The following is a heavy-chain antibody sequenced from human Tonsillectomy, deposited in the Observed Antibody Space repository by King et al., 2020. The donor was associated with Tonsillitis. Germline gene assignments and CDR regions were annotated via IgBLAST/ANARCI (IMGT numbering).Heavy chain of an antibody. CDR2: ISHDGDIK. CDR3: AKEIGLYNFWSGYFDC. V-gene: IGHV3-30*18. CDR1: GFTFSSYG. D-gene: IGHD3-3*01. J-gene: IGHJ4*02. Sequence: QVQLVESGGGVVQPGRSLRLSCAASGFTFSSYGMHWIRQAPGKGLEWVALISHDGDIKYYADSVQGRLTISRDDSKSTVYLQMNSLRVEDTAVYYCAKEIGLYNFWSGYFDCWGQGTLVTVSS.